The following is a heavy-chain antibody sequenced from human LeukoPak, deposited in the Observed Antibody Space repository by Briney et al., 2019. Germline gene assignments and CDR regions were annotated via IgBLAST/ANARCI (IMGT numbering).Heavy chain of an antibody. CDR1: EDTFTRHY. J-gene: IGHJ4*02. CDR3: AREVGIRGHFDY. V-gene: IGHV1-46*04. CDR2: INPNDNSI. D-gene: IGHD1-26*01. Sequence: ASVKVSCKASEDTFTRHYMHWVRQAPGQGLEWIGLINPNDNSIDYTQKLRGRVTVTRDTSTSTVYMELSSLRSQDTAVYYCAREVGIRGHFDYWGRGTPVTVSS.